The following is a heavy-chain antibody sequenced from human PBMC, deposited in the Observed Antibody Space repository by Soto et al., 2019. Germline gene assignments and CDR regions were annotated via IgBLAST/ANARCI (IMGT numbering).Heavy chain of an antibody. J-gene: IGHJ4*02. CDR3: ARGAPPFDD. Sequence: EVQLVQSGGGLVQPGGSLRLSCAASGLTLSAHYMDWVRQTPGTGLEWIGRSRNKVIGYTTEYAASVKGRFTISRDDSKNSLYLQMNSLRTDDTAVYYWARGAPPFDDWGQGTLVTVSS. CDR1: GLTLSAHY. CDR2: SRNKVIGYTT. V-gene: IGHV3-72*01.